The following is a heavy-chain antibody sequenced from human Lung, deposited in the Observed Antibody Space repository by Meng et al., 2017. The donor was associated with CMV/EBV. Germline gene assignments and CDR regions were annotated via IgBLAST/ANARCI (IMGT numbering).Heavy chain of an antibody. V-gene: IGHV2-5*01. CDR3: AHARYSSFYYFNY. CDR1: GFSLSISRLA. CDR2: IYWNDDK. D-gene: IGHD6-13*01. Sequence: SGXXLVXPTQTLTLTRTFSGFSLSISRLAVGWIRQPPGKALECLGIIYWNDDKRYSPSLKSRLTITKDTSKNQVVLTMTNMDPADTATYYCAHARYSSFYYFNYXDQGXLVTVSS. J-gene: IGHJ4*02.